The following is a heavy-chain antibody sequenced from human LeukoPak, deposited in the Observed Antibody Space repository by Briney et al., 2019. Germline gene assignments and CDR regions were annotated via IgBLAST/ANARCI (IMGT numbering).Heavy chain of an antibody. V-gene: IGHV3-30*02. Sequence: GGSLRLSCAASGFTFSSYGMHWVRQAPGKGLEWVAFIRYDGSNKYYADSVKGRFTISRDNSKNTLYLQMNSLRAEDTAVYYCAKGDTADYGIVVYGFGPPLLDAFDIWGQGTMVTVSS. CDR1: GFTFSSYG. CDR2: IRYDGSNK. J-gene: IGHJ3*02. D-gene: IGHD3-22*01. CDR3: AKGDTADYGIVVYGFGPPLLDAFDI.